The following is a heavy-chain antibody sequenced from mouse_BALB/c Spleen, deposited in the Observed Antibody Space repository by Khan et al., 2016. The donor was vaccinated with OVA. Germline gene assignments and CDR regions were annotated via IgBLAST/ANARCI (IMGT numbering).Heavy chain of an antibody. CDR1: GISITTGNYR. CDR2: TFYSGSF. J-gene: IGHJ1*01. V-gene: IGHV3-5*02. Sequence: EVQLQESGPGLVKPSQTVFLTCSVTGISITTGNYRWCWIRQLPGNKLEWLGFTFYSGSFTYNPSLTSRPTITRDTSKNQFFLEMNSLTAEDTATEYCARSAGFWDFDVWGAGTTVTVSS. D-gene: IGHD2-2*01. CDR3: ARSAGFWDFDV.